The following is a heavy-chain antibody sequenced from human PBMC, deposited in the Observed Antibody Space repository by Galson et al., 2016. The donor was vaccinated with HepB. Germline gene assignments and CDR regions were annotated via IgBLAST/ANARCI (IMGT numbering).Heavy chain of an antibody. D-gene: IGHD2-2*01. V-gene: IGHV2-5*02. CDR1: GFSLNTSGVG. Sequence: PALVKPTQTLALTCTFSGFSLNTSGVGVGWIRQPPGKALEWLALIYWDDDKRYRPSLKSRLSVTKDISKNQVVLRMTNMDPMDTGTYYCAHTLGSSSFYVCFDPWGQGTQVTVSS. CDR2: IYWDDDK. CDR3: AHTLGSSSFYVCFDP. J-gene: IGHJ5*02.